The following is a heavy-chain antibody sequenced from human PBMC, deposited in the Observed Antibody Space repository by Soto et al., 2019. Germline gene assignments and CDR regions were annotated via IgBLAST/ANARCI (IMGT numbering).Heavy chain of an antibody. Sequence: EGQLLQSGGDLVQPGGSLRLSCAGSGLTLRSYAMTWIRQTPEKGLEWVSTISGRSGVPSYADSVNGRFTVSRDNSKNTLYLQMNSLRPDDTAIYYCAKGGPFTGGFGPWGQGTLVTVAS. J-gene: IGHJ5*02. D-gene: IGHD3-16*01. CDR2: ISGRSGVP. V-gene: IGHV3-23*01. CDR1: GLTLRSYA. CDR3: AKGGPFTGGFGP.